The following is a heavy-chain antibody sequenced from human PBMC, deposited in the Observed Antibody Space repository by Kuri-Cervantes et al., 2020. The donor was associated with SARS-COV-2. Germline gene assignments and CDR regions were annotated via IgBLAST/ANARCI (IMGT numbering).Heavy chain of an antibody. D-gene: IGHD3-9*01. CDR1: GGPISSHY. V-gene: IGHV4-59*11. CDR3: ARDRSGYEYYDFLNYMDV. Sequence: ESLKISCTLTGGPISSHYWSWIRQPPGKGLEWIGYIYYSGSTNYNPSLKSRVTISVDTSKNQYSLKLSSVTAADTAVYYCARDRSGYEYYDFLNYMDVWGKGTTVTVSS. CDR2: IYYSGST. J-gene: IGHJ6*03.